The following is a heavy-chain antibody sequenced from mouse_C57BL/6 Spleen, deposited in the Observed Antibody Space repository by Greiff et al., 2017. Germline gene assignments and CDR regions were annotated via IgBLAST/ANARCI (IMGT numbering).Heavy chain of an antibody. D-gene: IGHD1-1*02. V-gene: IGHV1-82*01. J-gene: IGHJ2*01. CDR3: AREVAYYFDY. Sequence: QVQLQQSGPELVKPGASVKISCKASGYAFSSSWMNWVKQRPGKGLEWIGRIYPGDGDTNYNGKFKGKATLTADKTSSTAYMQLSSLTSEDSAVYICAREVAYYFDYWGQGTTLTVSS. CDR2: IYPGDGDT. CDR1: GYAFSSSW.